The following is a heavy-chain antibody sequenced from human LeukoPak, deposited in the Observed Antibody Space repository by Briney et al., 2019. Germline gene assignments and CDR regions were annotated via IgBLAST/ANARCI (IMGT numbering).Heavy chain of an antibody. Sequence: GGSLRLSCAASGFTFSSYWMDWVRQAPGKGLVWVSRINSDGSSTSCADSVKGRFTISRDNAKNTLYLQMNSLRAEDTAVYYCARGGYYGSGTPLSQLDYWGQGTLVTVSS. J-gene: IGHJ4*02. V-gene: IGHV3-74*01. CDR1: GFTFSSYW. CDR2: INSDGSST. D-gene: IGHD3-10*01. CDR3: ARGGYYGSGTPLSQLDY.